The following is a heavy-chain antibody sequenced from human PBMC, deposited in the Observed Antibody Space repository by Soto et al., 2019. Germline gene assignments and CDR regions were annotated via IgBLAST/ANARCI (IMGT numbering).Heavy chain of an antibody. CDR2: ISAYNGNT. D-gene: IGHD5-12*01. CDR3: AIAGVATIGRSYYYYYMDV. Sequence: ASVKVSCKASGYTFTSYGISWVRQAPGQGLEWMGWISAYNGNTNYAQKLQGRVTMTTDTSTSTAYMELRSLRSDDTAVYYRAIAGVATIGRSYYYYYMDVWGKGTTVTVSS. J-gene: IGHJ6*03. V-gene: IGHV1-18*01. CDR1: GYTFTSYG.